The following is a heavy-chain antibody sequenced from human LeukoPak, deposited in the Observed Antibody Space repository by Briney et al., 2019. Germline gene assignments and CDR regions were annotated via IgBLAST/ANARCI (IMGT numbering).Heavy chain of an antibody. CDR3: ARARITGTTYDY. V-gene: IGHV4-59*01. Sequence: PSETLSLTCTVSGGSISSYYWSWIRQRPGKGLEWIGYIYYSGSTNYNPSLKSRVTISVDTSKNQFSLKLSSVTAADTAVYYCARARITGTTYDYWGQGTLVTVSS. CDR2: IYYSGST. J-gene: IGHJ4*02. D-gene: IGHD1-20*01. CDR1: GGSISSYY.